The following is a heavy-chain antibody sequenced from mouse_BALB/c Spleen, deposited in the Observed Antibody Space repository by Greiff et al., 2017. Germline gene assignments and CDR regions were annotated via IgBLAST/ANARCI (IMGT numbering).Heavy chain of an antibody. Sequence: VKVVESGAELVRPGTSVKLSCKASGYNFTSYWINWVKLRPGQGLEWIGDIYPGSGSTNYNEKFKSKATLTVDTSSSTAYMQLSSLASEDSALYYCASMIPYFDYWGQGTTLTVSS. CDR2: IYPGSGST. CDR3: ASMIPYFDY. J-gene: IGHJ2*01. CDR1: GYNFTSYW. V-gene: IGHV1-55*01. D-gene: IGHD2-3*01.